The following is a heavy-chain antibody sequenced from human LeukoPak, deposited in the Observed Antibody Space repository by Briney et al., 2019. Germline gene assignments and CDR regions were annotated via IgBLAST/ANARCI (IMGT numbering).Heavy chain of an antibody. CDR2: INPNSGGT. CDR1: GYTFTGYY. J-gene: IGHJ4*02. CDR3: ARVEYSYGMPGDY. V-gene: IGHV1-2*02. Sequence: GASVKVSCKASGYTFTGYYIHWVRQAPGQGLEWMGWINPNSGGTNYAQKFQGRVTMTWDTSISTAYMELSRLRSDDTAVYYCARVEYSYGMPGDYWGQGTLVTVSS. D-gene: IGHD5-18*01.